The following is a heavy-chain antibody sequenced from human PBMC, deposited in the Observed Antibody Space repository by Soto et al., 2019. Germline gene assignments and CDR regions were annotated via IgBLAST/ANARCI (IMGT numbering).Heavy chain of an antibody. CDR3: ARRIVGEGTSNWFDP. D-gene: IGHD1-26*01. CDR2: MHYSGNT. J-gene: IGHJ5*02. CDR1: GGSISSHN. V-gene: IGHV4-59*08. Sequence: QVQLQESGPGLVKPSATLSLTCTVSGGSISSHNWNWIRQPPGKGLEWIGYMHYSGNTNYNPSLRSRVTISIDTSKNQFSLKLSSVTAADTAVYYCARRIVGEGTSNWFDPRGQGTLVTVSS.